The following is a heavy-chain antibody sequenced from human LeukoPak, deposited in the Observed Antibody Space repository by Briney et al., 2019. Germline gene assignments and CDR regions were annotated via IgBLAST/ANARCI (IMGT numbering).Heavy chain of an antibody. V-gene: IGHV1-46*01. CDR2: IYPRDGST. CDR3: ARDQEAFVS. CDR1: GYSFTSND. Sequence: ASGKVSCKASGYSFTSNDIHWVRQAPGQGLEGMGMIYPRDGSTSYAQTFHGRVTVTRDRSTSTVHMARSGLRFEDPAVYYCARDQEAFVSWGRGALVTVSS. J-gene: IGHJ4*02.